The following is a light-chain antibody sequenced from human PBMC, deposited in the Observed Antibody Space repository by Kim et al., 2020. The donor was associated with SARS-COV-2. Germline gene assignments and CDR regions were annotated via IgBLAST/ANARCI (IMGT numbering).Light chain of an antibody. Sequence: LSSSVGARVTITRRASESISSWLAWYQQNPGKAPKVLIYKASSLESGVPSRFSGSGSATEFTLTLSSLQPDDLATYYCQEYISWTFGQGSKVDIQ. CDR3: QEYISWT. CDR2: KAS. CDR1: ESISSW. J-gene: IGKJ1*01. V-gene: IGKV1-5*03.